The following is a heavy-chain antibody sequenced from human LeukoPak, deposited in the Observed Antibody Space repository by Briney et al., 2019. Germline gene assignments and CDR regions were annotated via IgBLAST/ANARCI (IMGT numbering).Heavy chain of an antibody. CDR1: GGSINNYY. Sequence: SETVSLTCAVSGGSINNYYWSWIRQPAGKGLEWIGRIFTSGSTNYNASLKSRVTMSVDTSKNQFSLKLRSMTAADTAVYYCARAPVTVRDSFDIWGQGTMVTVSS. D-gene: IGHD4-11*01. CDR2: IFTSGST. CDR3: ARAPVTVRDSFDI. J-gene: IGHJ3*02. V-gene: IGHV4-4*07.